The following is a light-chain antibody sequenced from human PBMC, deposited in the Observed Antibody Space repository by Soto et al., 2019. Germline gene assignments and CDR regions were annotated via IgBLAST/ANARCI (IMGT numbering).Light chain of an antibody. CDR3: SSYTSSSTPGV. Sequence: QSALTQPASVSGSPGQSITISCTGTSSDVGGYNYVSWYQQHPGKAPKLMIYEVSNRPSGVSNRFSGSKSGNTASLTISGLQAEDAADYYCSSYTSSSTPGVFGGGTKLTVL. V-gene: IGLV2-14*01. J-gene: IGLJ3*02. CDR1: SSDVGGYNY. CDR2: EVS.